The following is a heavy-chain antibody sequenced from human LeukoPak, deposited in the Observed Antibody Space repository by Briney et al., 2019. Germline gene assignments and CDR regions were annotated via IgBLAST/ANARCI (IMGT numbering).Heavy chain of an antibody. Sequence: ASVKVSCKASGYIFTSYGISWVRQAPGQGLEWMGWISAYNGNTNYAQKLQGRVTMTTDTSTSTAYMELRSLRSDDTAVYYCARDRAGNFDWPYGMDVWGQGTTVTVSS. CDR2: ISAYNGNT. D-gene: IGHD3-9*01. J-gene: IGHJ6*02. CDR1: GYIFTSYG. CDR3: ARDRAGNFDWPYGMDV. V-gene: IGHV1-18*01.